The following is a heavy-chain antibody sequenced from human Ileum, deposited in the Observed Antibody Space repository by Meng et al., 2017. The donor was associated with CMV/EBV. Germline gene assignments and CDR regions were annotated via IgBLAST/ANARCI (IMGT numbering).Heavy chain of an antibody. CDR2: INHSGST. J-gene: IGHJ4*02. CDR3: ARVTYYYGSGIDY. Sequence: CAVYGWSFSGYYWSWIRQPPGKGLEWIGEINHSGSTNYNPSLKSRVTISVDTSKNQFSLKLSSVTAADTAVYYCARVTYYYGSGIDYWGQGTLVTVSS. CDR1: GWSFSGYY. V-gene: IGHV4-34*01. D-gene: IGHD3-10*01.